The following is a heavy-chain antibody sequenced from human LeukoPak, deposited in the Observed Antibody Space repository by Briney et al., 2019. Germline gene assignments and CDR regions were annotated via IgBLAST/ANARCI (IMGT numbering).Heavy chain of an antibody. V-gene: IGHV1-2*02. CDR2: INPNSGGT. CDR3: ARDTTMITYWFDP. CDR1: GYTFTGYY. J-gene: IGHJ5*02. D-gene: IGHD3-16*01. Sequence: GASVKVSCKASGYTFTGYYMHWVRQAPGQGLEWMGWINPNSGGTNYAQKFQGRVTMTRDTSVSTAYMELNRLRSDDTGVYYCARDTTMITYWFDPWGQGTLVTASS.